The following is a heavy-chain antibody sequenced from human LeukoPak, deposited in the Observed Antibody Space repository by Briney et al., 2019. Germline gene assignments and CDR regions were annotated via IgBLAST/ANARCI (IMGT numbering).Heavy chain of an antibody. CDR2: IYPGDSNL. Sequence: GESLKISCEASGYTFTTYWIGWVRQLPGKGLDWVGYIYPGDSNLGYNPSFQGQVTVSVDKSITTAYLQWSSLKASDTAMYYCATSGYSYYYYGMDVRGQGTTVTVSS. J-gene: IGHJ6*02. V-gene: IGHV5-51*01. CDR1: GYTFTTYW. CDR3: ATSGYSYYYYGMDV. D-gene: IGHD3-22*01.